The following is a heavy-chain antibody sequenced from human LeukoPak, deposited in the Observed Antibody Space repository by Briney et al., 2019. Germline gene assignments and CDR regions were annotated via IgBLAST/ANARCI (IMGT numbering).Heavy chain of an antibody. CDR1: GFTFNSYT. Sequence: GGSLRLSCAASGFTFNSYTMNWVRQAPGKGLEWVANIKHDGSEKYYLDSVKGRFTISRDNAKNSLYLQMNSLRAEDTAIYFCARAIADENDYWGQGTLVTVPA. D-gene: IGHD6-13*01. J-gene: IGHJ4*02. CDR3: ARAIADENDY. V-gene: IGHV3-7*02. CDR2: IKHDGSEK.